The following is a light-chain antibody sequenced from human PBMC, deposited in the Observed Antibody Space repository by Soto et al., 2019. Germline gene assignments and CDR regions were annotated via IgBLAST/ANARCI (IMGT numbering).Light chain of an antibody. V-gene: IGKV1-33*01. CDR2: DAS. CDR1: HDITSY. J-gene: IGKJ3*01. Sequence: DIQMTQSPSSLSASVGDRVTITCQASHDITSYLNWYQHKPGKAPKLLIYDASNLEAGVPSRFSGSGSGTDFTFPISSLQPEDVATYYCQKCDYLPIFGPGTTVDFK. CDR3: QKCDYLPI.